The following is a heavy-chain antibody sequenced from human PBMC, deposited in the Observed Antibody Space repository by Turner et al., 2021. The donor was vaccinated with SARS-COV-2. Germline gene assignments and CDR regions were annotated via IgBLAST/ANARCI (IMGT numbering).Heavy chain of an antibody. Sequence: EVQLVESGGGLVKPGGSLSLSCAASGFTFSTYSMNWVRQAPGKGLEWVSSISSSSSYIYYADSVKGRFTISRDNAKNSLYLQMNSLRAEDTAVYYCARARWHYYDSSGYYPDAFDIWGQGTMVTVSS. CDR2: ISSSSSYI. CDR3: ARARWHYYDSSGYYPDAFDI. V-gene: IGHV3-21*01. D-gene: IGHD3-22*01. CDR1: GFTFSTYS. J-gene: IGHJ3*02.